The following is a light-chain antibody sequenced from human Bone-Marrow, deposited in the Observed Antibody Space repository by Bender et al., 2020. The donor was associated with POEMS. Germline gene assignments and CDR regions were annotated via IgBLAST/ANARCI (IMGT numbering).Light chain of an antibody. CDR2: YDD. CDR3: SAWDDSLSGWV. Sequence: QSVVTQPPSLSEAPRQRVTISCSVSSSNIGNHGVNWYQQPPGEAPKLLIYYDDLLTAGVSDRFSSSKSGTAASLANSELQSRDEGLYYCSAWDDSLSGWVFGGGTKLTVL. CDR1: SSNIGNHG. V-gene: IGLV1-36*01. J-gene: IGLJ3*02.